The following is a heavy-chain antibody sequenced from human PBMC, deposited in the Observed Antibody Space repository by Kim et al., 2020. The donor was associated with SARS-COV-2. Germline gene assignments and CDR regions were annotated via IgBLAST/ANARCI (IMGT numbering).Heavy chain of an antibody. CDR2: ISTNTGNP. D-gene: IGHD3-3*01. CDR1: GYTLTTYA. V-gene: IGHV7-4-1*02. J-gene: IGHJ4*02. Sequence: ASVKVSCKASGYTLTTYAMNWVRQAPGQGLEWMGWISTNTGNPKYAQDFTGRFVFSLDTSVNTAYLQISSLRAEDTAVYYCARVQRAIGVVGDSWGQGTLVTVSS. CDR3: ARVQRAIGVVGDS.